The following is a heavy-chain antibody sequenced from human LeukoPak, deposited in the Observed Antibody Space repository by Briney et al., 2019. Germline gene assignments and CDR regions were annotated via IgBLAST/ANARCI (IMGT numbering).Heavy chain of an antibody. V-gene: IGHV4-4*07. Sequence: SETLSLTCTVSGGSISGYYWSWIRQSAGKGLEWIGRIGSSGSTNYNPSLKSRVALSVDASKNQFSLKLSSVTAADTAVYYCARVAYGGSFYYYMDVWGKGTTVTVSS. CDR2: IGSSGST. CDR1: GGSISGYY. D-gene: IGHD2-21*01. J-gene: IGHJ6*03. CDR3: ARVAYGGSFYYYMDV.